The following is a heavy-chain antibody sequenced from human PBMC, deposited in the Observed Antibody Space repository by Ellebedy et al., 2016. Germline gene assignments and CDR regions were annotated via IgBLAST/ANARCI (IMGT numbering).Heavy chain of an antibody. CDR1: GFTFTTHW. CDR3: RPGHYSGS. Sequence: GGSLRLSXVGSGFTFTTHWMHWVRQVPGRGLEWVATISGDGVSTHFADSVKGRFTISRDNSKNTLYLQMYSLRAEDTAIYYCRPGHYSGSWGQGTLVTVSS. V-gene: IGHV3-23*01. J-gene: IGHJ4*02. CDR2: ISGDGVST.